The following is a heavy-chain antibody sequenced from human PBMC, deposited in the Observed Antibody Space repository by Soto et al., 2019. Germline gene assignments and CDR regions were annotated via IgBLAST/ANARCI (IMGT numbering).Heavy chain of an antibody. J-gene: IGHJ6*02. V-gene: IGHV3-23*01. CDR3: ANYYGDYGGMDV. D-gene: IGHD4-17*01. Sequence: LRLSCAASGFTFSSYAMSWVRQAPGRGPEWVSAISGSGGSTYYADSVKGRFTISRDNSKNTLYLQMNSLRAEDTAVYYCANYYGDYGGMDVWGQGTTVTVSS. CDR2: ISGSGGST. CDR1: GFTFSSYA.